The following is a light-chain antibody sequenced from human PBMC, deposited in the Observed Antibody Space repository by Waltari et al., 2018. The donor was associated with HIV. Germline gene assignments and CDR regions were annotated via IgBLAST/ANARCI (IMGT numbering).Light chain of an antibody. J-gene: IGLJ3*02. CDR1: SSNIGSNP. CDR3: AAWDDSLKGV. CDR2: SNN. V-gene: IGLV1-44*01. Sequence: QSVLTQPPPASGTPGQRVTIPCSGSSSNIGSNPVNWYQQLPGTAPKLLMYSNNQRPSGVPDRFSGSKSGTSASLVISGLQSEDEGDYYCAAWDDSLKGVFGGGTKLTVL.